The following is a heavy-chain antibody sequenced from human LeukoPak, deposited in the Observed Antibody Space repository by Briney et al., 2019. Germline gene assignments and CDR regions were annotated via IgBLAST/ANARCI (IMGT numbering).Heavy chain of an antibody. J-gene: IGHJ6*02. Sequence: ASVKVSCKASGGIFSSHAISWVRQAPGQGLEWMGRIIPRLDIAIYAQMFQGRVTITADKATTTAYMELTGLRSEDTAVYYCARIRTGTTYYYAMDVWGQGTTVTVSS. V-gene: IGHV1-69*04. CDR3: ARIRTGTTYYYAMDV. CDR1: GGIFSSHA. D-gene: IGHD1-1*01. CDR2: IIPRLDIA.